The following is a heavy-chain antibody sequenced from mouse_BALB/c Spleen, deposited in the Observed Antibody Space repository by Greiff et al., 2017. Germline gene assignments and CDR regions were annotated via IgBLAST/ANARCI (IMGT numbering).Heavy chain of an antibody. V-gene: IGHV1-54*01. J-gene: IGHJ2*01. CDR2: INPGSGGT. CDR1: GYAFTNYL. CDR3: ARHEKDYGTFFDY. Sequence: VQLQQSGAELVRPGTSVKVSCKASGYAFTNYLIEWVKQRPGQGLEWIGVINPGSGGTNYNEKFKGKATLTADKSSSTAYMQLSSLTSDDSAVYFCARHEKDYGTFFDYWGQGTTRTVSS. D-gene: IGHD1-1*01.